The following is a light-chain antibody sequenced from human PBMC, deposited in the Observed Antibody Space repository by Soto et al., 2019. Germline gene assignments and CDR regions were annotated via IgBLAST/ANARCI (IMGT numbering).Light chain of an antibody. CDR3: QSYDASLGGDVV. J-gene: IGLJ2*01. Sequence: QSVLTQPPSVSGAPGQRVTISCTGSRSNIGAGYDVHWYQQIPGAAPKLLIYGNRNRPSGVPDRFSGSKSGTSASLAITGLQAEDEADYYCQSYDASLGGDVVFGGGTKLTVL. CDR1: RSNIGAGYD. V-gene: IGLV1-40*01. CDR2: GNR.